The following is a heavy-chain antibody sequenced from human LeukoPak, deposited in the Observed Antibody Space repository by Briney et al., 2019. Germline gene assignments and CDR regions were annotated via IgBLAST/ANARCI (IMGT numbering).Heavy chain of an antibody. CDR1: GGTFSSYA. CDR3: ARDIQPRTYGDYGADY. CDR2: IIPILGIA. D-gene: IGHD4-17*01. J-gene: IGHJ4*02. V-gene: IGHV1-69*04. Sequence: ASVKVSCKASGGTFSSYAISWVRQAPGQGLEWMGRIIPILGIANYAQKFQGRVTITADKSTSTAYMELSSLRSEDTAVYYCARDIQPRTYGDYGADYWGQGTLVTVSS.